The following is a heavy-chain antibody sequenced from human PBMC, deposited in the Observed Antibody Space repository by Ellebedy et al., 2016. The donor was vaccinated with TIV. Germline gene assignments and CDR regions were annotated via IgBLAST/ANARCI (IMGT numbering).Heavy chain of an antibody. CDR1: GGTFGSYA. J-gene: IGHJ4*02. CDR2: IIPILGIA. CDR3: ARGDEYCGGDCTLFDY. V-gene: IGHV1-69*04. Sequence: AASVKVSCKASGGTFGSYAISWVRQAPGQGLEWMGRIIPILGIANYAQKFQGRVTITADKSTSTAYMELSSLRSEDTAVYYCARGDEYCGGDCTLFDYWGQGTLVTVSS. D-gene: IGHD2-21*02.